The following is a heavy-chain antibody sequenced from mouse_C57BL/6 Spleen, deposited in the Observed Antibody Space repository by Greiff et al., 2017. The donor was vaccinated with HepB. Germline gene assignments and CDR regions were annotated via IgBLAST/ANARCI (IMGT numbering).Heavy chain of an antibody. CDR3: ARHHCCCSSLAWFAY. Sequence: QVQLKQPGAELVKPGASVKLSCKASGYTFTSYWMHWVKQRPGQGLEWIGMIHPNSSSTNYNEKFKGKATLTVDKSSSTAYMKLSSLTSEDYAVDYCARHHCCCSSLAWFAYWGQGTLVTVSA. CDR1: GYTFTSYW. D-gene: IGHD1-1*01. CDR2: IHPNSSST. V-gene: IGHV1-64*01. J-gene: IGHJ3*01.